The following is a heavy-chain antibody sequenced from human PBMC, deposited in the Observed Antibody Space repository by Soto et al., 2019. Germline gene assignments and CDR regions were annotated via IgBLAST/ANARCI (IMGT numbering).Heavy chain of an antibody. V-gene: IGHV3-48*03. CDR3: ARLLYYYGMDV. Sequence: PGGSLVLCCAASGFTFSSYEMNWVRQAPGKGLEWVSYISSSGSTIYYADPVKGRFTISRDNAKNSLYLQMNSLRAEDTAVYYCARLLYYYGMDVWGQGTTVTVSS. D-gene: IGHD3-10*01. CDR2: ISSSGSTI. J-gene: IGHJ6*02. CDR1: GFTFSSYE.